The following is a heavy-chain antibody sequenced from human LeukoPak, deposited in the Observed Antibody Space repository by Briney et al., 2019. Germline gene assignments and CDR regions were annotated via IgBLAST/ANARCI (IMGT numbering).Heavy chain of an antibody. Sequence: SETLSLTCTISGDSTNTYFWSWIRQPPGKGLEWIGYIYYTGTTNYNPSPKSRVTISVDTSKNQFSQKVNPVTAADTGVYYCASKSTDHGELRFDYWGQGTLVTVSS. CDR3: ASKSTDHGELRFDY. CDR2: IYYTGTT. J-gene: IGHJ4*02. D-gene: IGHD4-17*01. CDR1: GDSTNTYF. V-gene: IGHV4-59*01.